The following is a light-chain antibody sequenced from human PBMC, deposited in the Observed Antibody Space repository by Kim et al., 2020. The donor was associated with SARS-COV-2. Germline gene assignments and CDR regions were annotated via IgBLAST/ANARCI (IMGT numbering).Light chain of an antibody. J-gene: IGLJ3*02. CDR2: DVS. Sequence: QSALTQPASVSGSPGQSITISCTGTSSDVGGYNYVSWYQQHPGKAPKLMIYDVSNRPSGVSNRFSGSKSGNTASLTISVLQAEDEADYYCRSYTSSSIRVFGGGTKVTVL. CDR1: SSDVGGYNY. CDR3: RSYTSSSIRV. V-gene: IGLV2-14*03.